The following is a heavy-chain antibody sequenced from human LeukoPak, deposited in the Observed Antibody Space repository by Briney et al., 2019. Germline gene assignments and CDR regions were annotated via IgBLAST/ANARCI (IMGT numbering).Heavy chain of an antibody. CDR2: IYYSGST. CDR3: TLTRRAFTFATDQYGMAV. V-gene: IGHV4-30-4*01. CDR1: GGSISSGDYY. J-gene: IGHJ6*02. Sequence: KPSQTLSLTCTVSGGSISSGDYYWSWIRQPPGKGMEWIGYIYYSGSTYYNPSLKSRVTISVDTSKNQFSLKLSSVTAADTAVYYCTLTRRAFTFATDQYGMAVWGQGTTVTVSS. D-gene: IGHD2-2*01.